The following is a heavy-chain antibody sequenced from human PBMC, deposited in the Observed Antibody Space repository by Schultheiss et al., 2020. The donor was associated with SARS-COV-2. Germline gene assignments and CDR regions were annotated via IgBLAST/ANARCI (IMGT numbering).Heavy chain of an antibody. CDR1: GFTFSSYA. Sequence: GGSLRLSCAASGFTFSSYAMSWIRQAPGKGLEWVSYISSSSSYTNYADSVKGRFTISRDNSKNTLYLQMNSLRAEDTAVYYCARDDGIAVAGTDYYYGMDVWGQGTTVTVSS. CDR2: ISSSSSYT. V-gene: IGHV3-11*06. CDR3: ARDDGIAVAGTDYYYGMDV. J-gene: IGHJ6*02. D-gene: IGHD6-19*01.